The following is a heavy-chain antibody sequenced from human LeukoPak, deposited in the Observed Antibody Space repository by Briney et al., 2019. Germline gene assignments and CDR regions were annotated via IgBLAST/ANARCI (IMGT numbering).Heavy chain of an antibody. CDR3: ALISIVVVPAAIPFDY. CDR2: IYHSGST. J-gene: IGHJ4*02. Sequence: PSETLSLTCAVSGYSISSGYYWGWIRQPPGKGLEWIGSIYHSGSTYYNPSPKSRVTISVDTSKNQFSLKLSSVTAADTAVYYCALISIVVVPAAIPFDYWGQGTLVTVSS. D-gene: IGHD2-2*02. V-gene: IGHV4-38-2*01. CDR1: GYSISSGYY.